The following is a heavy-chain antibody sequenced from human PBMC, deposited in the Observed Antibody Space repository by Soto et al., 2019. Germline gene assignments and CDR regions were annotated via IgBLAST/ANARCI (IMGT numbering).Heavy chain of an antibody. CDR1: GGSTSSHY. CDR3: ATRTSVTTWVAFDA. V-gene: IGHV4-59*11. J-gene: IGHJ3*01. Sequence: SGTLSLTCNVSGGSTSSHYWSWLRQPPGKGLEWIGYMFYTGGTDYNPSLKSRATMSIDTSRNQFSLELKSVTAADTAVYYCATRTSVTTWVAFDAWGQGTMVTVSS. CDR2: MFYTGGT. D-gene: IGHD4-17*01.